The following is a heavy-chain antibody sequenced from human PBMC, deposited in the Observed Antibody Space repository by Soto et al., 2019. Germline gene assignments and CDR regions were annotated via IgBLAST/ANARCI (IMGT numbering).Heavy chain of an antibody. D-gene: IGHD6-19*01. V-gene: IGHV6-1*01. CDR1: GASVSSNSAA. Sequence: PSQTLSLTCAISGASVSSNSAAWNWIRQSPSRGLEWLGRTYYRSKWFNDSAVSVESRITLTADTSNTPFSLQLKSVTPGGGAVFFCAGGFFLGIPVAGVSWGYFGLDVWGKGATVTVSS. J-gene: IGHJ6*04. CDR2: TYYRSKWFN. CDR3: AGGFFLGIPVAGVSWGYFGLDV.